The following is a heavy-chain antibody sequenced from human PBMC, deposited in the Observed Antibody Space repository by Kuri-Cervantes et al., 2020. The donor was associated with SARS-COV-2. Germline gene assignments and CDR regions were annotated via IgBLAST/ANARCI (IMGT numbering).Heavy chain of an antibody. J-gene: IGHJ4*02. Sequence: ESLKISCTVSGGSISSSSYYWGWIRQPPGKGLEWIGSIYYSGSTYCNPSLKSRVTISVDTSKNQFSLKLSSVTAADTAVYYCATVARGAIVATIREGFDYWGQGTLVTVSS. CDR1: GGSISSSSYY. CDR2: IYYSGST. D-gene: IGHD5-12*01. V-gene: IGHV4-39*01. CDR3: ATVARGAIVATIREGFDY.